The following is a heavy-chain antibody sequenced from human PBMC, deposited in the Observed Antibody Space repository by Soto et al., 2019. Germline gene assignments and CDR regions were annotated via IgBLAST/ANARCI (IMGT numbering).Heavy chain of an antibody. V-gene: IGHV1-69*02. Sequence: QVQLVQSGAEVKKPGSSVKVSCKASGGTFSSYTISWVRQAPGQGLEWMGRIIPILGIANYAQKFQGRVTSTAAKSTSTAYMELSSLRSEDTAVYYCARVRGGYGSASYLYNWFDPWGQGTLVTVSS. CDR3: ARVRGGYGSASYLYNWFDP. CDR1: GGTFSSYT. D-gene: IGHD3-10*01. J-gene: IGHJ5*02. CDR2: IIPILGIA.